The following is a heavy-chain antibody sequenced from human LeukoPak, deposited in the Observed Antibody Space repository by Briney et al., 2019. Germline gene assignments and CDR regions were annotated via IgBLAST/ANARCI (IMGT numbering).Heavy chain of an antibody. Sequence: SETLSLTCTVSGGSISSGSYDWYWIRQPAGKGLEWIGHIYTSGSSNYSPSLMSRVTISVDTSKNRFSLKLSSVTAADTAVYYCAKLDPVIRLGFGYWGQGTLVTVSS. J-gene: IGHJ4*02. CDR3: AKLDPVIRLGFGY. CDR2: IYTSGSS. CDR1: GGSISSGSYD. V-gene: IGHV4-61*09. D-gene: IGHD2/OR15-2a*01.